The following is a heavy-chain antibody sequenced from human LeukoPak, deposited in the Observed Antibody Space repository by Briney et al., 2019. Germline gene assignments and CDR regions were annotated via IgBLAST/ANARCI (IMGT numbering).Heavy chain of an antibody. CDR1: GFTFSSYE. J-gene: IGHJ4*02. CDR3: AKVAEGQWFGEFDY. V-gene: IGHV3-48*03. D-gene: IGHD3-10*01. CDR2: ISSSGSTI. Sequence: GGSLRLSCAASGFTFSSYEMNWVRQAPGKGLEWVSYISSSGSTIYYADSVKGRFTISRDNAKNSLYLQMNGLRAEDTALYYCAKVAEGQWFGEFDYWGQGTLVTVSS.